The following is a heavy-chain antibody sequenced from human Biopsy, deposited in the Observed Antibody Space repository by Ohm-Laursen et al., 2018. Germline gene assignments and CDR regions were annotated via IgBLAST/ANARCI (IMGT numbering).Heavy chain of an antibody. CDR2: ISYSSDT. D-gene: IGHD1-26*01. V-gene: IGHV4-59*08. Sequence: TLSLTCAVSGGSISGSSWSWIRQAPGKGLEWIVFISYSSDTNYTPSLKSRITISVDTSMNPFFLMLTFVTAADTAVYYCARHAPSYSGSYWRYFDLWGRGTLVTVSS. CDR3: ARHAPSYSGSYWRYFDL. J-gene: IGHJ2*01. CDR1: GGSISGSS.